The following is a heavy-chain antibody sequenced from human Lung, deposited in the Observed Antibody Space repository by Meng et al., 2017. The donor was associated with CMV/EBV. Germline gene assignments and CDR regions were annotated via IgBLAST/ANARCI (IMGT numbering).Heavy chain of an antibody. CDR3: ARSPTITIFGVIRASYFDY. V-gene: IGHV1-46*02. J-gene: IGHJ4*02. CDR1: RYTLNHYY. CDR2: INPKCGTT. Sequence: SVXVSRMPSRYTLNHYYVHWVRQAPGQGLEWMGIINPKCGTTRYAQKFQGRVTMTRDTFTSTVYMELSSLRSEDTAVYYCARSPTITIFGVIRASYFDYWGQGXLVTVSS. D-gene: IGHD3-3*01.